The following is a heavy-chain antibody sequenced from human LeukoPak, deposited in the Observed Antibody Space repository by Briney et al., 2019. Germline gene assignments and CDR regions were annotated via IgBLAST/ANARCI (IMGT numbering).Heavy chain of an antibody. Sequence: SETLSLTCTVSGSSINTPYYWAWIRQPPGVGLEWIGNIFHGVTTFYNPSLMNRVAISVDTSKNQFSLKLTSVTAAVTAVYYCARDATIAAPLMSWGQGTLVIVSS. V-gene: IGHV4-38-2*02. CDR2: IFHGVTT. CDR1: GSSINTPYY. CDR3: ARDATIAAPLMS. J-gene: IGHJ4*02. D-gene: IGHD6-13*01.